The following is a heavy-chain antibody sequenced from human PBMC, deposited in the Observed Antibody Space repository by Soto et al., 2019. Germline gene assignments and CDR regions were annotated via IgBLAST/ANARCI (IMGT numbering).Heavy chain of an antibody. CDR1: GFTFSSYW. J-gene: IGHJ4*02. CDR3: VRTPSSKMVPSSSWYYFDY. CDR2: IKQDGSEK. Sequence: GGSLRLSCAASGFTFSSYWMSWVRQAPGKGLEWVANIKQDGSEKYYVDSVKGRFTISRDNAKNSLYLQMNSLRAEDTAVYYCVRTPSSKMVPSSSWYYFDYWGQGTLVTVSS. V-gene: IGHV3-7*01. D-gene: IGHD6-13*01.